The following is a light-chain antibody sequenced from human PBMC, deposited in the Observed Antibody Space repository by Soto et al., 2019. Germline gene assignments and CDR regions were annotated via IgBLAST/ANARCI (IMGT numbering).Light chain of an antibody. J-gene: IGKJ1*01. CDR3: QQTYSTPRT. V-gene: IGKV1-39*01. Sequence: DTQMTQSPSSLSASVGDRVTITCRASQNVRSYVNWYQQKPGKAPSLLIYETSTLQSGVPPRFSGDGYGTDFTLSSSSLHPEDFATYYCQQTYSTPRTYGQGNTVEI. CDR1: QNVRSY. CDR2: ETS.